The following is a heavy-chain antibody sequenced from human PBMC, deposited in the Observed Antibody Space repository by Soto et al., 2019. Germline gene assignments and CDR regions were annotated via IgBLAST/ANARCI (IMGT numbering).Heavy chain of an antibody. V-gene: IGHV4-59*01. CDR3: ASLSWLAAAGTSIDSGGYYYYGMDV. J-gene: IGHJ6*02. CDR1: GGSISSYY. Sequence: SETLSLTCTVSGGSISSYYWSWIRQPPGKGLEWIGYIYYSGSTNYNPSLKSRVTISVDTSKNQFSLKLSSVTAADTAVYYCASLSWLAAAGTSIDSGGYYYYGMDVWGQGTTVTVSS. CDR2: IYYSGST. D-gene: IGHD6-13*01.